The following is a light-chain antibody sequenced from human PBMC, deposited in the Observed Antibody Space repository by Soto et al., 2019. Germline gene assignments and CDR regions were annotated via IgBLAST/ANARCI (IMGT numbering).Light chain of an antibody. CDR2: WAS. V-gene: IGKV4-1*01. Sequence: DLGMTQSPVSLALSLGERATINCKSIQRVLYRASNKNYLAWYQQKPGQPPKLLIYWASTRESGVPDRFSGSGSGTDVSLTISRLQAEAVAVYYCQQYCSSQWTVGQGTKVEIK. CDR3: QQYCSSQWT. CDR1: QRVLYRASNKNY. J-gene: IGKJ1*01.